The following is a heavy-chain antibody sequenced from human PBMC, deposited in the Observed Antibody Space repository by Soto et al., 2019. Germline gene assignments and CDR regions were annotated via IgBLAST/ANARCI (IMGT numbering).Heavy chain of an antibody. Sequence: ALRLSFAASGFIFSSYAMSWVRQAPGKGLEWVSAISGSDGSTYYADSVKGRFTISRDNSRNTLYLQMNSLRAEDTAVYYCAKDGVAHIPLYTSGSSYDHWGQGTLVTVSS. D-gene: IGHD3-22*01. J-gene: IGHJ4*02. CDR1: GFIFSSYA. CDR2: ISGSDGST. V-gene: IGHV3-23*01. CDR3: AKDGVAHIPLYTSGSSYDH.